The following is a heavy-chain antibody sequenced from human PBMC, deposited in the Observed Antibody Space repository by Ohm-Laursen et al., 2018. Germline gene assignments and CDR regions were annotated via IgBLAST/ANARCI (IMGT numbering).Heavy chain of an antibody. D-gene: IGHD5-24*01. Sequence: SDTLSLTCTVSGGSISSYYWSWIRQPPGKGLEWIGYIYYSGSTKYNPSLKSRATISVDTSKNQFSLKLSSVTAADTAVYYCARRPFDARDGYMYYFDYWGQGTLVTVSS. V-gene: IGHV4-59*08. CDR1: GGSISSYY. CDR3: ARRPFDARDGYMYYFDY. CDR2: IYYSGST. J-gene: IGHJ4*02.